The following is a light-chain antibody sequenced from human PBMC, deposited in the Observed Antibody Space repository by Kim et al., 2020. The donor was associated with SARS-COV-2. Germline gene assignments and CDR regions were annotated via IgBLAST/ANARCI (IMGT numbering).Light chain of an antibody. V-gene: IGLV3-19*01. CDR1: SLRSYY. CDR3: NSRDSGAKFVI. J-gene: IGLJ2*01. CDR2: GKN. Sequence: SSELTQDPAVSVALGQTVRITCQGDSLRSYYASWYQQKPGQAPILVIHGKNNRPSGIPDRFSGSSSGDTASLTITGAQAEDEADYYCNSRDSGAKFVIFG.